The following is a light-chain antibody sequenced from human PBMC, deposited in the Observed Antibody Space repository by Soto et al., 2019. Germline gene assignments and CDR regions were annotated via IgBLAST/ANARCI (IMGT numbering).Light chain of an antibody. CDR3: QQYSSSPIT. CDR2: GAS. CDR1: QSVSSSY. J-gene: IGKJ3*01. V-gene: IGKV3-20*01. Sequence: EIVLTQSPGTLSLSPGEGATLSCRASQSVSSSYLAWYQQKPGQAPRLLIYGASSRATGIPDRFSGSGSGTDFTLTISRLEPEDFAVYYCQQYSSSPITFGPGTKVDIK.